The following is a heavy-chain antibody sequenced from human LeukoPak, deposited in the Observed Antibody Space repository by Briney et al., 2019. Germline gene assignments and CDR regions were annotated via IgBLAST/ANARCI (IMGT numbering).Heavy chain of an antibody. J-gene: IGHJ4*02. CDR1: GFTISTYW. V-gene: IGHV3-53*01. D-gene: IGHD3-22*01. CDR3: ANHYSDKTGYYHFDY. Sequence: GGSLTLSCAASGFTISTYWVHWVRQAPGQGLVWVSLIYSGGNTYYADSVKGRFTISRDNSKNTLYLQMNSLRAEDTAVYYCANHYSDKTGYYHFDYWGQGTLVTVSS. CDR2: IYSGGNT.